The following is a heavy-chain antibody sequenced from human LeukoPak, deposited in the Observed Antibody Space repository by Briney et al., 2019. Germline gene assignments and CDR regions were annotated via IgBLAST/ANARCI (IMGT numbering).Heavy chain of an antibody. CDR3: VRLGGIYYYYYMEV. CDR1: GGSFSGYY. J-gene: IGHJ6*03. CDR2: INHSGDS. V-gene: IGHV4-34*01. Sequence: SETLSLTCAVYGGSFSGYYWSRIRQPPEKGLEWIGEINHSGDSNYNPSLKSRVTMSVDTSKNQFSLKLSSVTAADTAMYYRVRLGGIYYYYYMEVWGKGTTVTVSS. D-gene: IGHD1-26*01.